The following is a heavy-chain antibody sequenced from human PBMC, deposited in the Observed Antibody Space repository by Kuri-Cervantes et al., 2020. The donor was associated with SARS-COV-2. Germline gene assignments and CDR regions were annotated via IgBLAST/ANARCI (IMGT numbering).Heavy chain of an antibody. Sequence: GESLKISCADSGFTFSSYSMNWVRQAPGKGLEWVSSISSSSSYIYYADSVKGRFTISRDNAKNSLYLQMNSLRAEDTAVYYCARDNVFGELDYWGQGTLVTVSS. J-gene: IGHJ4*02. V-gene: IGHV3-21*01. D-gene: IGHD3-10*01. CDR3: ARDNVFGELDY. CDR1: GFTFSSYS. CDR2: ISSSSSYI.